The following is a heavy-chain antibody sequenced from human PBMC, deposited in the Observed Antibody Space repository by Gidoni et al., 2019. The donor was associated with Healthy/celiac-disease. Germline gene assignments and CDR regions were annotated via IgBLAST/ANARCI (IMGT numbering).Heavy chain of an antibody. CDR3: ARDQVGYCSGGSCYGGYYYYYGMDV. CDR1: GYTFTSDD. CDR2: INPSGGST. Sequence: QVQLVQSGAEVKKPGASVKVSCKASGYTFTSDDMHWVRQAPGQGLEWMGIINPSGGSTSYAQKFQGRVTMTRYTSTSTVYMGLSSLRSEDPAVYYCARDQVGYCSGGSCYGGYYYYYGMDVWGQGTTVTVSS. J-gene: IGHJ6*02. V-gene: IGHV1-46*01. D-gene: IGHD2-15*01.